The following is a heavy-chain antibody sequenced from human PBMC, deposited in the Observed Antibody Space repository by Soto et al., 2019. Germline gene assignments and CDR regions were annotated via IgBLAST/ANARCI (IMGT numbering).Heavy chain of an antibody. V-gene: IGHV4-31*03. CDR2: IYYSGST. CDR3: ARDVLRYFDWSRGGMDV. D-gene: IGHD3-9*01. Sequence: SETLSLTCTVSGGSISSGGYYWSWIRQHPGKGLEWIGYIYYSGSTYYNPSLKSRVTISVDTSKNQFSLKLSSVTAADTAVYYCARDVLRYFDWSRGGMDVWGQGTTVTVSS. CDR1: GGSISSGGYY. J-gene: IGHJ6*02.